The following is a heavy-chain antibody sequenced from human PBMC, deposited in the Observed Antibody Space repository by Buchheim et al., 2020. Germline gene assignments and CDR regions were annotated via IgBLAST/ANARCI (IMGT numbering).Heavy chain of an antibody. CDR2: INPNSGGT. D-gene: IGHD2-2*02. V-gene: IGHV1-2*04. CDR1: GYTFTGYY. CDR3: ARSVFPVAIGFNYYYGMDV. J-gene: IGHJ6*02. Sequence: QVQLVQSGADVKKPGASVKVSCKASGYTFTGYYMHWVRQAPGQGLEWMGWINPNSGGTNYAQKFQGWVTMTRDTSISTAYMELSRLRSDDTAVYYCARSVFPVAIGFNYYYGMDVWGQGTT.